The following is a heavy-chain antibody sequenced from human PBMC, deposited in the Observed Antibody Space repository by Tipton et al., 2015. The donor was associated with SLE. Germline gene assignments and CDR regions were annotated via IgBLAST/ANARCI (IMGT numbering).Heavy chain of an antibody. CDR1: GFTFSDYS. V-gene: IGHV3-21*04. D-gene: IGHD5-12*01. CDR3: ASLERYSGYDWHFDY. CDR2: ISSSGTYI. Sequence: GSLRLSCAASGFTFSDYSMNWVRQAPGKGPEWVSFISSSGTYIYYAGSLKGRFTISRDSSENTLFLQMNSLRAEDTAVYYCASLERYSGYDWHFDYWGQGTLVTVSS. J-gene: IGHJ4*02.